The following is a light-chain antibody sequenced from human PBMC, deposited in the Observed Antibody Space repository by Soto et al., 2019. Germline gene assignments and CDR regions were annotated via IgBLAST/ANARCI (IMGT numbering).Light chain of an antibody. CDR3: SSYTSTSTVV. CDR2: DVS. CDR1: NTDVGAYNY. V-gene: IGLV2-14*03. Sequence: QSALTQSASVSGSPGQSITISCTGTNTDVGAYNYVCWYQHHPGKAPELMIYDVSNRPSGVSNRFSGSKSGNTASLTISGLRTEDEADYFCSSYTSTSTVVFGGGTKLTVL. J-gene: IGLJ2*01.